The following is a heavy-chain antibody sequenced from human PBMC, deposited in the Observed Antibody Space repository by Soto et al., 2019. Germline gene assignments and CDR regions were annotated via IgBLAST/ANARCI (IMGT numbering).Heavy chain of an antibody. J-gene: IGHJ4*02. D-gene: IGHD6-13*01. CDR3: ANTPAAAGSAFDY. V-gene: IGHV3-48*03. CDR2: ISSSGSTI. CDR1: GFTFSSYE. Sequence: EVQLVESGGGLVQPGGSLRLSCAASGFTFSSYEMNWVRQAPGKGLEWVSYISSSGSTIYYADSVKGRFTISRDNAKNSLYLQMNSLRAEDTAVYYCANTPAAAGSAFDYWGQGTLVTVSS.